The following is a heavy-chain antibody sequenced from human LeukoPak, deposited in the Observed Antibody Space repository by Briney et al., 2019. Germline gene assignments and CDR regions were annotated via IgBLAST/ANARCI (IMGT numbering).Heavy chain of an antibody. CDR1: GFPFSGNS. Sequence: GSLRPPFSAPGFPFSGNSMRWVRPAPGKGLEGGSSISSSSSYIYHADSVKGRFTISRDNAKNSLYLQMNSLRAEDTAVYYCARVSPLSSGWFTTVDYWGQGTLVTVSS. D-gene: IGHD6-19*01. J-gene: IGHJ4*02. V-gene: IGHV3-21*01. CDR3: ARVSPLSSGWFTTVDY. CDR2: ISSSSSYI.